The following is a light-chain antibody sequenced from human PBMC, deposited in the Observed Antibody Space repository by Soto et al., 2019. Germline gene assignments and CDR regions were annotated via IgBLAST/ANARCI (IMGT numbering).Light chain of an antibody. CDR3: QQYKIWPPNT. Sequence: IVMSQSRATLSVSPGERATLSCGASQSVGSKLAWYQQKPGQAPRLLLYGASTRATGIPARFSGNGSGTEFTLTLSSLQSEDFAVYYCQQYKIWPPNTFGQGTKLEI. CDR2: GAS. J-gene: IGKJ2*01. V-gene: IGKV3D-15*01. CDR1: QSVGSK.